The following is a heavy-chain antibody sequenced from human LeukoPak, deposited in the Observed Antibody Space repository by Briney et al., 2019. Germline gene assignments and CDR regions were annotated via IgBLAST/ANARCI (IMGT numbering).Heavy chain of an antibody. CDR1: GESFSGYY. J-gene: IGHJ4*02. D-gene: IGHD2-15*01. CDR2: IYHSGTT. CDR3: VRGCSAGSCYGEY. V-gene: IGHV4-34*01. Sequence: SETLSLTCAVYGESFSGYYWTWIRQPPGKGLEWIGEIYHSGTTNYNPSLKSRVTISVDKSKNQFSLNVNSVTAADTAVYYCVRGCSAGSCYGEYWGQGTLVTVSS.